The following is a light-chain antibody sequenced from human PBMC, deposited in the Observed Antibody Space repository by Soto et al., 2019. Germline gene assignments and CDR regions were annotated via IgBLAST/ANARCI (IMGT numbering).Light chain of an antibody. J-gene: IGLJ2*01. CDR2: DTS. CDR3: LLSYSAIGV. Sequence: QAVVTQEPSLTVSPGGTVTLPCGSSTGAVTSGHYPYWFQQKPGQAPRTLIFDTSNKHSYTPARFSGSLLGGKAALTLSGAQREDEADYYCLLSYSAIGVFGGGTKLTVL. CDR1: TGAVTSGHY. V-gene: IGLV7-46*01.